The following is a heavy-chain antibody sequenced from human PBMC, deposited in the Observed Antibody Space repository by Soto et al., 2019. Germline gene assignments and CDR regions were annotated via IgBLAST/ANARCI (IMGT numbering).Heavy chain of an antibody. J-gene: IGHJ4*02. CDR1: GGTFSSYT. Sequence: QVQLVQSGAEVKKPGSSVKVSCKASGGTFSSYTISWVRQAPGQGHEWMGRIIPILGIANYAQKFQGRVTITADKSTSTAYMELSSLRSEDTAVYYCARGSGVIKYYFDYWGQGTLVTVSS. CDR2: IIPILGIA. CDR3: ARGSGVIKYYFDY. V-gene: IGHV1-69*02. D-gene: IGHD3-22*01.